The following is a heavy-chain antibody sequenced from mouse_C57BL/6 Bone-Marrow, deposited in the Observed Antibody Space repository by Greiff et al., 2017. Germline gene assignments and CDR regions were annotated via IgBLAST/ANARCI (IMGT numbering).Heavy chain of an antibody. CDR2: IYPGNSDT. CDR1: GYTFTSYW. Sequence: VQLQQSGTVLARPGASVKMSCTTSGYTFTSYWMHWVKQRPGQGLEWIGAIYPGNSDTSYNQKFKGKAKLTAVTSASTAYMELSSLTNEDSAVYDRTRGRVLAGGYYAMDYWGQGTSVTVSS. CDR3: TRGRVLAGGYYAMDY. J-gene: IGHJ4*01. V-gene: IGHV1-5*01. D-gene: IGHD6-1*01.